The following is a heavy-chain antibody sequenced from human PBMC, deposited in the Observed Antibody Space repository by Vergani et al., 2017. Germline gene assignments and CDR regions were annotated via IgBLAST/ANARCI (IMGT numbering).Heavy chain of an antibody. V-gene: IGHV7-4-1*02. CDR3: ARSPTLNVGHREY. Sequence: QVQLVQSESELKNPGASVKVSCKGSGYNFRSYALNWVRQAPGQGLEWKGWINTNTGNTTYAPGITGPFVFSLDTSVSTAYLQINSVKSEDTAVYYCARSPTLNVGHREYGGHGTLVTVAS. J-gene: IGHJ4*01. CDR1: GYNFRSYA. CDR2: INTNTGNT. D-gene: IGHD4-17*01.